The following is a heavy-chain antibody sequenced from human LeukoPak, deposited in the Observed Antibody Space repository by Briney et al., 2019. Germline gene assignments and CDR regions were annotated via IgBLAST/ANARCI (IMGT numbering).Heavy chain of an antibody. CDR2: IYYSGST. Sequence: SETLSLTCTVSGGSTSSYYWSWIRQPPGKGLEWIGYIYYSGSTNYNPSLKSRVTISVDTSKNQFSLKLSSVTAADTAVYYCARVSSAILYGMDVWGQGTTVTVSS. CDR1: GGSTSSYY. D-gene: IGHD2-2*01. CDR3: ARVSSAILYGMDV. V-gene: IGHV4-59*01. J-gene: IGHJ6*02.